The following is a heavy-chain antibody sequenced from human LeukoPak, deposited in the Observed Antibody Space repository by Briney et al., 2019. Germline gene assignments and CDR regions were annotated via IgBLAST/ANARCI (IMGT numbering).Heavy chain of an antibody. CDR2: IYYSGST. CDR3: ARDRDGYIVDVDY. Sequence: SETLSLTCTVSGGSISSSSYCWGWIRQPPGKGLEWIGSIYYSGSTYYNPSLKSRVTISVDTSKNQFSLKLSSVTAADTAVYYCARDRDGYIVDVDYWGQGTLVTVSS. D-gene: IGHD5-24*01. J-gene: IGHJ4*02. CDR1: GGSISSSSYC. V-gene: IGHV4-39*07.